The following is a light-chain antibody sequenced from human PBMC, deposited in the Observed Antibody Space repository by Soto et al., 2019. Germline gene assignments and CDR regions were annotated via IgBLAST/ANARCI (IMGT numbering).Light chain of an antibody. CDR2: DAS. V-gene: IGKV3-11*01. Sequence: EIVFTQSNATLSLSPGDRATLSCRASQSVSSYLAWYQQKPGQAPRLLIYDASNRATGIPARFSGSGSGTDFTLTISSLEPEDFAVYYCQQRSNWPPITFGQGTRLEIK. J-gene: IGKJ5*01. CDR3: QQRSNWPPIT. CDR1: QSVSSY.